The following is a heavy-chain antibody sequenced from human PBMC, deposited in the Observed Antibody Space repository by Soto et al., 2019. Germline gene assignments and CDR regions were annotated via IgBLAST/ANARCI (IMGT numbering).Heavy chain of an antibody. Sequence: PSETLSLTCTVSGGSISSYYWSWIRQPPGKGLEWIGYIYYSGSTNYNPSLKSRVTISVDTSKNQFSLKLSSVTAADTAVYYCARAMGEYYYDSSGYYYRLEDAFDIWGQGTTVTVSS. J-gene: IGHJ3*02. V-gene: IGHV4-59*01. CDR2: IYYSGST. CDR3: ARAMGEYYYDSSGYYYRLEDAFDI. D-gene: IGHD3-22*01. CDR1: GGSISSYY.